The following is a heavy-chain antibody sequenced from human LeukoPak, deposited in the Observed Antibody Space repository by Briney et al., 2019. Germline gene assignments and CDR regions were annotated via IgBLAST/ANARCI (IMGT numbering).Heavy chain of an antibody. Sequence: GGSLSLSCAASGFTVSSNYMSWVRQAPGKGLEWVSVIYSGGSTYYADSVKGRFTISRHNSKNTLYLQMNSLRAEDTAVYYCARGNYCTNGVCYPGDAFDIWGQGTMVTVSS. D-gene: IGHD2-8*01. J-gene: IGHJ3*02. CDR2: IYSGGST. V-gene: IGHV3-53*04. CDR1: GFTVSSNY. CDR3: ARGNYCTNGVCYPGDAFDI.